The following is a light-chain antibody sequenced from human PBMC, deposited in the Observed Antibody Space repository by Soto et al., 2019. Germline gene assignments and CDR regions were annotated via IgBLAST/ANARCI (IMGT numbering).Light chain of an antibody. CDR2: SAS. J-gene: IGKJ4*01. V-gene: IGKV3-15*01. Sequence: ETAMTQSPAALSVSPGEKITLSCRASQSVSRNLAWYQQRPGQTPRLVIYSASTRATGIPVRFSGSGSGTEYTLTISSLQSEDFAVHYCQQYHNWPLTFGGGTKVEIK. CDR1: QSVSRN. CDR3: QQYHNWPLT.